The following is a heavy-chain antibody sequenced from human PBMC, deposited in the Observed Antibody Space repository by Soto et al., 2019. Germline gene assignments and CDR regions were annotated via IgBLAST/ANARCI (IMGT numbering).Heavy chain of an antibody. CDR3: AKAIVPNYYGSGSYYVY. Sequence: GGSLRLSCEAFGFTFSGYWMTWGRQAPGKGLEWVANIKEDGSEKNYVDSVKGRFTISRDNSKNTLYLQMNSLRAEDTAVYYCAKAIVPNYYGSGSYYVYWGPGTLVTVSS. J-gene: IGHJ4*02. D-gene: IGHD3-10*01. CDR2: IKEDGSEK. CDR1: GFTFSGYW. V-gene: IGHV3-7*03.